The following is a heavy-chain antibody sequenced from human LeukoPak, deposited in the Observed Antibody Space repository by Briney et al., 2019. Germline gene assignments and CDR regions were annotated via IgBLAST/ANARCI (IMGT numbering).Heavy chain of an antibody. CDR3: AGETLRGFDY. CDR1: GFTFSNYW. V-gene: IGHV3-74*01. Sequence: RPGGSLRLSCAASGFTFSNYWMHWVRQAPGKGLVWVSRIISDGSLTGYADSVKGRFTISRDNAKNTLYLQMNSLKAEDTAVYFCAGETLRGFDYWGQGTLVTVSS. CDR2: IISDGSLT. J-gene: IGHJ4*02.